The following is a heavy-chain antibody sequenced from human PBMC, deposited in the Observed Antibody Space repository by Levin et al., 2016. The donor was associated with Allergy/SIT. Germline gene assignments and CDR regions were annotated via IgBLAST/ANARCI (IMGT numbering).Heavy chain of an antibody. D-gene: IGHD3-16*02. Sequence: WIRQPPGKGLEWIGEINHSGSTNYNPSLKSRVTISVDTSKNQFSLKLSSVTAADTAVYYCARLFGGYYDYVWGSYRPKMKTLNWFDPWGQGTLVTVSS. CDR2: INHSGST. CDR3: ARLFGGYYDYVWGSYRPKMKTLNWFDP. J-gene: IGHJ5*02. V-gene: IGHV4-34*01.